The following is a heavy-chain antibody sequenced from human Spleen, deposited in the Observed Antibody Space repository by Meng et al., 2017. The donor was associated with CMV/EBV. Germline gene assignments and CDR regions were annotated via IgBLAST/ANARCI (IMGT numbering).Heavy chain of an antibody. CDR2: IYYSGST. Sequence: CTFLGGSVSSGSSCWSWIRQPPGKGLEWIGYIYYSGSTNYNPSLKSRVTISVDTSKNQFSLKLSSVTAADTAVYYCARLFGELTVDYWGQGTLVTVSS. D-gene: IGHD3-10*01. CDR3: ARLFGELTVDY. J-gene: IGHJ4*02. V-gene: IGHV4-61*01. CDR1: GGSVSSGSSC.